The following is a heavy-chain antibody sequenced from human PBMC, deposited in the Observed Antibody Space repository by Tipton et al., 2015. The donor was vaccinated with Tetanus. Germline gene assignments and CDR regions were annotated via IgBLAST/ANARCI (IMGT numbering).Heavy chain of an antibody. Sequence: TLSLTCSVSGGSISRPDLYWNWIRQPPGKGLEWIGYISYSGSTNSNYSLKSRITISQDTSNNQFSLKLTSVTAADTAVYYCARANYDFPKKGPFDSWGQGTLVIVSS. D-gene: IGHD3-3*01. CDR3: ARANYDFPKKGPFDS. CDR2: ISYSGST. CDR1: GGSISRPDLY. V-gene: IGHV4-61*08. J-gene: IGHJ4*02.